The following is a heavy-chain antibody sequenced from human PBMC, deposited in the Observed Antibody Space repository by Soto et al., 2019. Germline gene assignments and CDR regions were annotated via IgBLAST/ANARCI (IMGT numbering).Heavy chain of an antibody. CDR2: ISYTGNT. Sequence: LQESGPGLVKPSETLSLTCSVFGDSISSRSYYWAWIRRPPGMGLEWIARISYTGNTYYNPALTSRAAISGDTSKIQFSLELSLVTAADTAVYYCARFSWYDGDSITNYYMDFWGNGATVTVSS. CDR3: ARFSWYDGDSITNYYMDF. V-gene: IGHV4-39*01. D-gene: IGHD6-13*01. CDR1: GDSISSRSYY. J-gene: IGHJ6*03.